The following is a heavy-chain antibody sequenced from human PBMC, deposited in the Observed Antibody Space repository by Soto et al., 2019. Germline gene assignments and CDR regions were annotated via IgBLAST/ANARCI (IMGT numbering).Heavy chain of an antibody. Sequence: QVQLQQWGAGLLKPSETLSLTCAVYGGSLSGYYWSWIRQPPGKALEWIVEINYSGNTNYNPSLKSRVTISVYTSKTQLFLNLSSVTAADTAMYYCARHHVRGRTIAGAAEFWGQGTLVTVSS. CDR1: GGSLSGYY. CDR3: ARHHVRGRTIAGAAEF. J-gene: IGHJ4*02. CDR2: INYSGNT. V-gene: IGHV4-34*01. D-gene: IGHD1-26*01.